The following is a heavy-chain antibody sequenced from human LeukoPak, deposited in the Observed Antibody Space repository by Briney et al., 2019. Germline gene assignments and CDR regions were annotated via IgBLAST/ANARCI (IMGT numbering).Heavy chain of an antibody. CDR1: GGSISSYY. D-gene: IGHD3-10*01. J-gene: IGHJ4*02. Sequence: PSETLSLTCTVSGGSISSYYWSWIRQPPGKGLEWIGYIYYSGSTNYNPSLESRVTISVDTSKNQFSLKLSSVTAADTAVYHCARAAMVRGVPIYYFDYWGQGTLVTVSS. CDR2: IYYSGST. V-gene: IGHV4-59*01. CDR3: ARAAMVRGVPIYYFDY.